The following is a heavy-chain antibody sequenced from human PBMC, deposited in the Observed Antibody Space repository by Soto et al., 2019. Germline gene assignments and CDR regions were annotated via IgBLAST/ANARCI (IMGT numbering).Heavy chain of an antibody. Sequence: GGSLRLSCVASGFTFRSYTMNWVRQAPGKGLEWVSAIRGLSPYTFYADSVKGRFTISRDNAKNSLYLQMNSLRAEDTAVYYCARDRGYDAHDYYYNAMDAWGQGTMVTVSS. CDR3: ARDRGYDAHDYYYNAMDA. J-gene: IGHJ6*02. V-gene: IGHV3-21*01. CDR2: IRGLSPYT. CDR1: GFTFRSYT. D-gene: IGHD2-15*01.